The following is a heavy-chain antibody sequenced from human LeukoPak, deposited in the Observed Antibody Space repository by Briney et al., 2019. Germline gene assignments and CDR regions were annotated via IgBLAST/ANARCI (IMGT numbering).Heavy chain of an antibody. CDR3: AVDWYDSSGYGTFDY. V-gene: IGHV3-23*01. J-gene: IGHJ4*02. D-gene: IGHD3-22*01. CDR1: GFSFSSYG. CDR2: ITGSGGNT. Sequence: GSLRLSCAASGFSFSSYGMSWVRQGPGKGLEWVSTITGSGGNTDYADSVKGRFTISRDNSKNTLYLQMHSLRAEDTAVYYCAVDWYDSSGYGTFDYWGQGTLVTVSS.